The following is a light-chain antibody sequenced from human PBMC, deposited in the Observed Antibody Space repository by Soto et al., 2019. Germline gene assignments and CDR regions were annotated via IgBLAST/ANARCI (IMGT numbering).Light chain of an antibody. J-gene: IGLJ3*02. Sequence: QSVLTQPPSVSAAPGQEVTISCSGSTSNIGNNYVSWYQQLPGTAPKLLIYDNSKRPSGIPDRFSGSKSSTSATLGITGLQTGDEADYYCGTWDSSLSAGVFGGGTKLTVL. CDR1: TSNIGNNY. CDR2: DNS. V-gene: IGLV1-51*01. CDR3: GTWDSSLSAGV.